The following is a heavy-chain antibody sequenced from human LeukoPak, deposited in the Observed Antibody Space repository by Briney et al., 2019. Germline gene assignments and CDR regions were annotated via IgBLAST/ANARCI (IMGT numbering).Heavy chain of an antibody. CDR3: ARDLSSAIVGYYYYMDV. Sequence: SVKVSWKASGGTFSSYAISWVRQAPGQGLEWMGRIIPIFGTANYAQKFQGRVTITTDESTSTAYMELSSLRSEDTAVYYCARDLSSAIVGYYYYMDVWGKGTTVTVSS. D-gene: IGHD2-21*01. CDR1: GGTFSSYA. J-gene: IGHJ6*03. V-gene: IGHV1-69*05. CDR2: IIPIFGTA.